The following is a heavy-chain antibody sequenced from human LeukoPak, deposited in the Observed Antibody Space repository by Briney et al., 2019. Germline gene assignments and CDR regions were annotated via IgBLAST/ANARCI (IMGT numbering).Heavy chain of an antibody. J-gene: IGHJ6*02. CDR2: IIPIFGTA. D-gene: IGHD1-26*01. CDR1: GYTFTSYA. Sequence: SVKVSCKASGYTFTSYAISWVRQAPGQGLEWMGGIIPIFGTANYAQKFQGRVTITADESTSTAYMELSSLRSEDTAVYYCARVVAIAELRAYYYYYYGMDVWGQGTTVTVSS. V-gene: IGHV1-69*01. CDR3: ARVVAIAELRAYYYYYYGMDV.